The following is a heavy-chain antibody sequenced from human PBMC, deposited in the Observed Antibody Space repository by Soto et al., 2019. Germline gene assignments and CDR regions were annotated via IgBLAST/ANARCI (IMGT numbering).Heavy chain of an antibody. D-gene: IGHD2-8*01. CDR3: ARGSATNPAKHSAEVGMDV. CDR2: ISYTGRT. J-gene: IGHJ6*02. V-gene: IGHV4-61*01. Sequence: KSSETLSLTCIVSGDSVTSGSYYWTWLRQPPGKGLEWIGYISYTGRTKYNPSLKSRVTISVDTSKNQFSLKLSSVTAADTAVYYCARGSATNPAKHSAEVGMDVWGQGTTVTVS. CDR1: GDSVTSGSYY.